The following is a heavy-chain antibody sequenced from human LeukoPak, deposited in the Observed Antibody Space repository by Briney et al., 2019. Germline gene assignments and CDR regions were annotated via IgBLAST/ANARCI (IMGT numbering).Heavy chain of an antibody. V-gene: IGHV3-48*03. J-gene: IGHJ4*02. CDR1: GFTFSSYE. CDR2: ISSSGSTI. CDR3: ARARGTGPYFDY. Sequence: GGSLRLSCAAPGFTFSSYEMNCGRQAPGKGLDRVSYISSSGSTIYYADSVKGRFTISRDNAKNSLYLQMNSLRAEDTAVYYCARARGTGPYFDYWGQGTLVTVSS. D-gene: IGHD5-24*01.